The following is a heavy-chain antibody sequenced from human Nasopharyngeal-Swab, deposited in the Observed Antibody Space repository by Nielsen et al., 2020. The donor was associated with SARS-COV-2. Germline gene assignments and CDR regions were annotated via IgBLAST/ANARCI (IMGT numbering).Heavy chain of an antibody. CDR2: IYYSGST. Sequence: SETLFLTCTVSGFSISSSSFYWVWIRKPPGKGLEWIVSIYYSGSTYYNPSLKSRVTISVDTSKNQFSLKLSSVTAAETAVYYCATDYRDFFYYWGQGTLVTVSS. CDR1: GFSISSSSFY. CDR3: ATDYRDFFYY. V-gene: IGHV4-39*02. D-gene: IGHD4-11*01. J-gene: IGHJ4*02.